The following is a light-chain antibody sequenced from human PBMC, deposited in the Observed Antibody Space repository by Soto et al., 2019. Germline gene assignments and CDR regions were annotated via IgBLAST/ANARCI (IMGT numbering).Light chain of an antibody. Sequence: EIVLTQSPGTLSLSPGDRATLSCRASQSVSSGYLAWYQQKPGQAPRLLIYGASSRATVIPDRFSGSGSGTDVTLTIIRLEPEDFAVDYCQQYGSSPWTFGQGTKVDIK. CDR2: GAS. J-gene: IGKJ1*01. V-gene: IGKV3-20*01. CDR3: QQYGSSPWT. CDR1: QSVSSGY.